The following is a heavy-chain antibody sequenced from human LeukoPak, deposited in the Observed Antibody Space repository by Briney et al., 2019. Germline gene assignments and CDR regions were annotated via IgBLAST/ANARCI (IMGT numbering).Heavy chain of an antibody. CDR1: GGSISSGSYY. CDR3: ARDTAVACTWWDFDL. J-gene: IGHJ2*01. D-gene: IGHD6-19*01. V-gene: IGHV4-61*02. Sequence: SETLSLTCTVSGGSISSGSYYWSWIRQPAGKGLEWIGRIYTSGSTNYNPSLKSRVTISVDTSKNQFSLKLSSVTAADTAVYYCARDTAVACTWWDFDLWGRGTLVTVSS. CDR2: IYTSGST.